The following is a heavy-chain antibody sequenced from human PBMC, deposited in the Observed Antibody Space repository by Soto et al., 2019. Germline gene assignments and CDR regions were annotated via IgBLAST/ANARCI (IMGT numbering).Heavy chain of an antibody. CDR1: GGTFSSYA. CDR2: IIPIFGKA. D-gene: IGHD2-15*01. V-gene: IGHV1-69*01. Sequence: QVQLVQSGAEVKKPWSSVKVSCKASGGTFSSYAISWVRQAPGQGLEWMGGIIPIFGKANYAQKFQGRVTITADESTSTAYMELSSLRSEDTAVYYCARDLEVVAATLDNWYFDLWGRGTLDTVSS. J-gene: IGHJ2*01. CDR3: ARDLEVVAATLDNWYFDL.